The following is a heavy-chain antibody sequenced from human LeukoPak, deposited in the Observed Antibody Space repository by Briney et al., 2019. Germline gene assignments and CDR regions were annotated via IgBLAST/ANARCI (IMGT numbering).Heavy chain of an antibody. CDR2: IYSGGST. Sequence: LSLTCTVSGGSISSSSYYWGWIRQPPGKGLEWVSVIYSGGSTYYADSVKGRFTISRDNSRNTLYLQMNSLRVEDTAVYYCARDSKTYYYDLWGQGALVTVSS. CDR1: GGSISSSSYY. D-gene: IGHD3-22*01. V-gene: IGHV3-53*01. CDR3: ARDSKTYYYDL. J-gene: IGHJ4*02.